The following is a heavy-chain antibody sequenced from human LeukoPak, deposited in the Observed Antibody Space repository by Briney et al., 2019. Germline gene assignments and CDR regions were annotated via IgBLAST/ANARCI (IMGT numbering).Heavy chain of an antibody. Sequence: PGGSLRLSCAASGFTFSSYAMHWVRQAPGKGLEWVAVISYDGSNKYYADPVKGRFTISRDNSKNTLYLQMNSLRAEDTAVYYCARRAGDYSHPYDYWGQGTLVTVSS. D-gene: IGHD3-22*01. CDR1: GFTFSSYA. CDR3: ARRAGDYSHPYDY. V-gene: IGHV3-30*14. CDR2: ISYDGSNK. J-gene: IGHJ4*02.